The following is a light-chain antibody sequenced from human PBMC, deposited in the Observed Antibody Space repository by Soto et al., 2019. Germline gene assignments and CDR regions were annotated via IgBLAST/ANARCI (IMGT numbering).Light chain of an antibody. CDR3: NQRSNWLWT. J-gene: IGKJ1*01. CDR2: DAS. Sequence: EIVLTQYPATLSLSPGERATLSCRASQSVSSYLAWYQQKPGQAPRLLIYDASNRATGIPARFSGSGSGTDFTLTISSLEREDFAVYYCNQRSNWLWTFGQATKVDIK. V-gene: IGKV3-11*01. CDR1: QSVSSY.